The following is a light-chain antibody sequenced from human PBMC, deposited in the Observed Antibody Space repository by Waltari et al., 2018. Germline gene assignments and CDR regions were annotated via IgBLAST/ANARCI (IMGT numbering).Light chain of an antibody. V-gene: IGKV3-15*01. CDR1: QSVNSD. Sequence: EIVMTQSPASLSVSPGERATLSCRASQSVNSDLAWYQQKPGQAPRLLIYGASTRVTGIPARFSGSGSGTEFTLTISGLQSEDFAVYYCQQYNDWPPLTFGGGTKVEIE. CDR3: QQYNDWPPLT. CDR2: GAS. J-gene: IGKJ4*01.